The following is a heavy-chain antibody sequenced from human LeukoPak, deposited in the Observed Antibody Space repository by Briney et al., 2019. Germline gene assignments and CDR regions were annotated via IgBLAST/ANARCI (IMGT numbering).Heavy chain of an antibody. V-gene: IGHV1-69*13. J-gene: IGHJ5*02. CDR2: IIPIFGTA. Sequence: SVKVSCKASGGTFSSYAISWVRQAPGQGLEWMGGIIPIFGTANYAQKFQGRVTITADESTCTAYMELSSLRSEDTAVYYCARRIAVAGTLEYWFDPWGQGTLVTVSS. D-gene: IGHD6-19*01. CDR3: ARRIAVAGTLEYWFDP. CDR1: GGTFSSYA.